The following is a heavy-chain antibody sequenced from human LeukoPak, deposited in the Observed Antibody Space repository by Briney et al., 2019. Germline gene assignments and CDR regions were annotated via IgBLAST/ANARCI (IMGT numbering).Heavy chain of an antibody. CDR1: GGTFSSYA. D-gene: IGHD6-13*01. Sequence: ASVKVSCRASGGTFSSYAISWVRQAPGQGLEWMGGIIPIFVTANYAQKFQGRVTITADESTSTAYMDLSSLRAEDTAVYYCARGPVYLPPIAAAGTIYYYYYMDVWGKGTTVTVSS. J-gene: IGHJ6*03. CDR2: IIPIFVTA. CDR3: ARGPVYLPPIAAAGTIYYYYYMDV. V-gene: IGHV1-69*13.